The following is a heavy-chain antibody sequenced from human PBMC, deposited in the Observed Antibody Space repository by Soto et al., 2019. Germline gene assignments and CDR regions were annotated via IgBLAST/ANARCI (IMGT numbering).Heavy chain of an antibody. J-gene: IGHJ6*03. Sequence: ASVKVSCKASGYTFTSYDINWVRQATGQGLEWMGWMNPNSGNTGYAQKFQGRVTMTRNTSISTAYMELSSLRSEDTAVYYCARGASPGYYYYYYMDVWGKGTMVTVSS. V-gene: IGHV1-8*01. CDR2: MNPNSGNT. CDR1: GYTFTSYD. D-gene: IGHD3-16*01. CDR3: ARGASPGYYYYYYMDV.